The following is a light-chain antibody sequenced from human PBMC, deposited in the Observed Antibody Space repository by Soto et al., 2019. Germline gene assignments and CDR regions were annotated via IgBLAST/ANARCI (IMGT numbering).Light chain of an antibody. CDR1: SSDIGAYVY. V-gene: IGLV2-14*01. CDR2: EVS. CDR3: SSYTSSSTVGV. J-gene: IGLJ1*01. Sequence: QSVLSQPASVSGSPGQSITVSCTGTSSDIGAYVYVSWYKQHPGKAPKVIISEVSKRPSGVSHRFSGSKSGNTASLTISGLQAEDEADYYCSSYTSSSTVGVFGTGTKVTVL.